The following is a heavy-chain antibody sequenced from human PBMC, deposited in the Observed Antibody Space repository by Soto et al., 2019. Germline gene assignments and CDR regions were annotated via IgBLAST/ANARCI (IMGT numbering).Heavy chain of an antibody. J-gene: IGHJ4*02. V-gene: IGHV3-30*07. Sequence: DSVKGRFTISRDNSKNTVNLQMNSLRVEDKAVYHCARDTYYYGSGSSAIDYWGQGTLVTVSS. CDR3: ARDTYYYGSGSSAIDY. D-gene: IGHD3-10*01.